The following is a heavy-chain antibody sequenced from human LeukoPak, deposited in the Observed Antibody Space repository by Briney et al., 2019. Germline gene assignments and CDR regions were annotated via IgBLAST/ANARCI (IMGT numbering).Heavy chain of an antibody. Sequence: PGGSLRLSCAASKFTFSSYAMSWVRQAPGKGLEWVSAISGGGDSTFYTDSVKGRFTISRDNSKNTLYLEMNSLRADDTAVYYCAKEGAIMGKTWFDYWGQGTLVTVSS. V-gene: IGHV3-23*01. CDR3: AKEGAIMGKTWFDY. CDR2: ISGGGDST. J-gene: IGHJ4*02. D-gene: IGHD3-16*01. CDR1: KFTFSSYA.